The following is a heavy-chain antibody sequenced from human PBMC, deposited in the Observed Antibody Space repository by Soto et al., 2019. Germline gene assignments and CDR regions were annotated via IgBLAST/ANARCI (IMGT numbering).Heavy chain of an antibody. V-gene: IGHV6-1*01. D-gene: IGHD3-22*01. CDR2: TYYRSKWYN. CDR3: ARDPYYYDSSGYYYFDY. CDR1: GDSVSSNSAA. J-gene: IGHJ4*02. Sequence: LSQTLSLSCAISGDSVSSNSAAWNWIRQSPSRGLEWLGRTYYRSKWYNDYAVSVKSRITINPDTSKNQFSLQLNSVTPEDTAVYYCARDPYYYDSSGYYYFDYWGQGTLVTVSS.